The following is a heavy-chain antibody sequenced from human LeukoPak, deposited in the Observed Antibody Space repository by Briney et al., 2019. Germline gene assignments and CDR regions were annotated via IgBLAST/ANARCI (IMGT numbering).Heavy chain of an antibody. Sequence: PSETLSLTCTVSGDSVSSYYWSWIRQPPGKGLEWIGYIYYSGSTNYNPSLKSRVTISVDTSKNQFSLKLSSVTAADTAVYYCARYDFWSGYSNYWGQGTLVTVSS. CDR3: ARYDFWSGYSNY. D-gene: IGHD3-3*01. J-gene: IGHJ4*02. CDR2: IYYSGST. V-gene: IGHV4-59*02. CDR1: GDSVSSYY.